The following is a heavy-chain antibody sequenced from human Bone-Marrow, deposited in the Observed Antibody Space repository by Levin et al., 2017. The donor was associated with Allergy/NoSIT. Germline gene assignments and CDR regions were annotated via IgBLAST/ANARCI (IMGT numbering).Heavy chain of an antibody. Sequence: PSETLSLTCAVSGGSISSSNWWSWVRQPPGKGLEWIGEIYHSGSTNYNPSLKSRVTISVDKSKNQFSLKLSSVTAADTAVYYCAREQIPPSIAARRVYYYDYMDVWGKGTTVTVSS. J-gene: IGHJ6*03. V-gene: IGHV4-4*02. D-gene: IGHD6-6*01. CDR3: AREQIPPSIAARRVYYYDYMDV. CDR2: IYHSGST. CDR1: GGSISSSNW.